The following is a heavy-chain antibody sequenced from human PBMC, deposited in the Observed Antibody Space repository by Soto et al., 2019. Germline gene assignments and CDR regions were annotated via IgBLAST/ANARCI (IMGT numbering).Heavy chain of an antibody. Sequence: GGSLRLSCAASGFTFSSYAMSWVRQAPGKGLEWVSAISGSGGSTYYADSVKGRFTISRDHSKNTLYLQMNSLRAEDTAVYYCAKDRERCSGGSCYSLSFDYWGQGTLVTVSS. CDR2: ISGSGGST. J-gene: IGHJ4*02. CDR1: GFTFSSYA. D-gene: IGHD2-15*01. V-gene: IGHV3-23*01. CDR3: AKDRERCSGGSCYSLSFDY.